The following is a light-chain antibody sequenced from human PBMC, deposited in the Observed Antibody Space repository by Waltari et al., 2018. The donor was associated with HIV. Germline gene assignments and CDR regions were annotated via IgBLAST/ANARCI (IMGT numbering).Light chain of an antibody. CDR3: STWDFSLNSVV. CDR2: GN. V-gene: IGLV1-36*01. Sequence: QSTLTQEASVSGTVGQKVPLSCTGNSNNIGNYAMGWYHQISHGSPNTLVFGNSLPSGIPDRFSGSKSGTIAPLTISVLQPEDEAVYYCSTWDFSLNSVVFGGGTKLTV. CDR1: SNNIGNYA. J-gene: IGLJ2*01.